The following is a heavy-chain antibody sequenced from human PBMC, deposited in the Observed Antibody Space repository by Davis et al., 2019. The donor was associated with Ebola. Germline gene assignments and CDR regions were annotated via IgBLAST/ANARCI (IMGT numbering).Heavy chain of an antibody. CDR1: GFTFSSYA. D-gene: IGHD2-21*01. CDR2: INAGNGNT. Sequence: GESLKISCAASGFTFSSYAMHWVRQAPGQRLEWMGWINAGNGNTKYSQKFQGRVTITRDTSASTAYMELSSLRSEDTAVYYCARDRGGETYYYYGMDVWGQGTTVTVSS. CDR3: ARDRGGETYYYYGMDV. V-gene: IGHV1-3*01. J-gene: IGHJ6*02.